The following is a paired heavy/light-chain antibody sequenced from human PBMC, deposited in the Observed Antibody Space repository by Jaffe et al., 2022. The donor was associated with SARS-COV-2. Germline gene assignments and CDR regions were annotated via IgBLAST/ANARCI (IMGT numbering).Light chain of an antibody. J-gene: IGKJ4*01. CDR1: QSISNY. CDR2: GAS. Sequence: DIQMTQSPSSLSASVGDRATITCRASQSISNYLNWYQQKPGKAPKLLIYGASSLQSGVPSRFSGSGSGTDFTLTISSLQPEDFATYYCQQSNRTPLTFGGGTKVEIK. CDR3: QQSNRTPLT. V-gene: IGKV1-39*01.
Heavy chain of an antibody. CDR1: GFSLSTSGVG. CDR3: AHRGTMLRGQPNWFDP. Sequence: QITLKESGPTLVKPTQTLTLTCTFSGFSLSTSGVGVGWIRQPPGKALEWLALIYWDDDKRYNSSLKSRLTISKDTSKNQVVLTMTNMDPLDTATYYCAHRGTMLRGQPNWFDPWGQGTLVTVSS. V-gene: IGHV2-5*02. CDR2: IYWDDDK. D-gene: IGHD3-10*01. J-gene: IGHJ5*02.